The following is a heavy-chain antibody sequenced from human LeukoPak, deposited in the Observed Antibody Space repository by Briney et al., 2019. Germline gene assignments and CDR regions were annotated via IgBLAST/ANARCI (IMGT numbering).Heavy chain of an antibody. J-gene: IGHJ4*02. Sequence: GSLRLSCAVSGITFSSYAMSWVRQAPGKGLEWVSAISGSGGSTYYADSAKGRFTISRDNSKNTLYLQMNNLRAEDTAVYYCVKMEGGRDYWGQGALVTVSS. CDR3: VKMEGGRDY. CDR1: GITFSSYA. V-gene: IGHV3-23*01. D-gene: IGHD1-1*01. CDR2: ISGSGGST.